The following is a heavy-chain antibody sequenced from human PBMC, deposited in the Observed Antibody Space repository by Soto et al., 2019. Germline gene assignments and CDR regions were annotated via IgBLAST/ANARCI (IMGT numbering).Heavy chain of an antibody. D-gene: IGHD3-22*01. J-gene: IGHJ5*02. CDR1: GGSISSGGYS. V-gene: IGHV4-30-2*03. Sequence: SETLSLTCAVSGGSISSGGYSWSWIRQPPGKGLEWIGYIYYSGSTYYNPSLKSRVTISVDTSKNQFSLKVTSVTAADTALYYCARDYFDSSDYTTNWFDPWGQGTLVTVSS. CDR2: IYYSGST. CDR3: ARDYFDSSDYTTNWFDP.